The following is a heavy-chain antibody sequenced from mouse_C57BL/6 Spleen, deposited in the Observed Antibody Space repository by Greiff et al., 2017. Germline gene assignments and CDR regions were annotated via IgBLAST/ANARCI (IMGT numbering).Heavy chain of an antibody. Sequence: QVQLQQPGAELVKPGASVKLSCKASGYTFTSYWMHWVKQRPGQGLEWIGMIHPNSGSTNYNEKFKSKATLTVDKSSSTAYMQLSSLTSEDSAVYYCARLRAYYSNSYAMDYWGQGTSVTVSS. CDR3: ARLRAYYSNSYAMDY. D-gene: IGHD2-5*01. CDR1: GYTFTSYW. J-gene: IGHJ4*01. V-gene: IGHV1-64*01. CDR2: IHPNSGST.